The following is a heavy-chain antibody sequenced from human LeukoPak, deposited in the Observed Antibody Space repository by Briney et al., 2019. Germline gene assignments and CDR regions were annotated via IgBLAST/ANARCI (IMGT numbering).Heavy chain of an antibody. D-gene: IGHD3-10*01. Sequence: KPSETLSLTCSVSDDSVTMYYWTWVRQPPGKGLEWIGYVDHTGSTNFNPSLNGRVSISRDTTKNLFSLRLRSVTAADTAVYYCARALNRGFIVTGPRSSWFDPWGQGTLVTVSS. V-gene: IGHV4-59*08. CDR2: VDHTGST. J-gene: IGHJ5*02. CDR3: ARALNRGFIVTGPRSSWFDP. CDR1: DDSVTMYY.